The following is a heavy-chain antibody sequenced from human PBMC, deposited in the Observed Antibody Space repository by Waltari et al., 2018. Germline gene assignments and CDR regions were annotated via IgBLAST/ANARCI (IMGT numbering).Heavy chain of an antibody. CDR3: AKDHVVVVPGGMTKVFDY. J-gene: IGHJ4*02. CDR2: ITYDGSNK. CDR1: GFLSSSYC. Sequence: QVHLVESGGGGVQPGGSLSLSCAASGFLSSSYCMYWFRQSPGKGLEWVAFITYDGSNKYDADSMKGRFTVSRDNSKNTLFLQMNTLRAEDTAVYYCAKDHVVVVPGGMTKVFDYWGQGTLVTVSS. D-gene: IGHD2-2*01. V-gene: IGHV3-30*02.